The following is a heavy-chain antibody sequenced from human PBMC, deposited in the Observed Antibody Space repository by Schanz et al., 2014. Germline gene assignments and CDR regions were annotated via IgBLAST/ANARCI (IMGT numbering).Heavy chain of an antibody. CDR3: ARDKGGYYPFDY. D-gene: IGHD3-3*01. CDR2: IKQDESER. V-gene: IGHV3-7*01. J-gene: IGHJ4*02. Sequence: EVQLLESGGGLVQPGGSLRLSCGDSGFKSRDYAMTWFRQAPGKGLEWVANIKQDESERSYVDSVKGRFTISRDNAKNSLYLQMNSLRAEDTAVYYCARDKGGYYPFDYWGQGTLVTVSS. CDR1: GFKSRDYA.